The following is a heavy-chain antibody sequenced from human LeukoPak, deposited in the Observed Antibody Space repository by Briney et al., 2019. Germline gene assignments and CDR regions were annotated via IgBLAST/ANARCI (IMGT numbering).Heavy chain of an antibody. CDR1: GGTFSSYA. V-gene: IGHV1-69*13. CDR2: IIPIFGTA. J-gene: IGHJ4*02. D-gene: IGHD6-13*01. CDR3: ARVPSAAGYYFAY. Sequence: GASVKVSCKASGGTFSSYAISWVRQAPGQGLEWMGGIIPIFGTANYAQKFQGRVTVTADESTSTAYMELSSLRSEDTAVYYCARVPSAAGYYFAYWGQGTLVTVSS.